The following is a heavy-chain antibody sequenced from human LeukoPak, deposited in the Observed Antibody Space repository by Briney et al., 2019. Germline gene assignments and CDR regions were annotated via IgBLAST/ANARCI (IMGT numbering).Heavy chain of an antibody. CDR3: ARDSSGSKALDY. J-gene: IGHJ4*02. Sequence: KPSETLSLTCTVSGGSISSYYWSWIRQPPGKGLEWIGYIYYSGSTNYNPSLKSRVTISVDTSKNQFSLKLSSVTAADTAVYYCARDSSGSKALDYWGQGTLVTVSS. V-gene: IGHV4-59*01. CDR1: GGSISSYY. D-gene: IGHD3-22*01. CDR2: IYYSGST.